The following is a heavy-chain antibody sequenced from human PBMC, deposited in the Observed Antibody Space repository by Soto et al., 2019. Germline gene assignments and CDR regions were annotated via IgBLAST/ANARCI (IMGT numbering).Heavy chain of an antibody. CDR3: ARSGYSYGPNMD. CDR1: RGSFSASG. V-gene: IGHV1-69*01. Sequence: LVQSGAEVKKPGSSVKVSCRAGRGSFSASGFSWVRQAPGQGLEWVGGFIPIFGTANYAQKFQDRVTMTADESTSTLYMELRSLRSEDTALYYCARSGYSYGPNMDWGQGTLVTVST. D-gene: IGHD5-18*01. J-gene: IGHJ4*02. CDR2: FIPIFGTA.